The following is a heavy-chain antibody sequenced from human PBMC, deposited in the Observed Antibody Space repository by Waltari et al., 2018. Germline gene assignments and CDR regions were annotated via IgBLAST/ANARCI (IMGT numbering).Heavy chain of an antibody. CDR2: IKSDESMT. CDR3: ARASIFRDTGNTFDS. D-gene: IGHD5-18*01. Sequence: EEKVVESGGGLVQPGESLRLSCVASGFTFGNYRMHWVRQPPGKGLVWVSGIKSDESMTSYADSVKGRFTISRDNAKKTLYLQMNRLRAEDTAVYYCARASIFRDTGNTFDSWGQGNLVTVSS. V-gene: IGHV3-74*01. CDR1: GFTFGNYR. J-gene: IGHJ4*02.